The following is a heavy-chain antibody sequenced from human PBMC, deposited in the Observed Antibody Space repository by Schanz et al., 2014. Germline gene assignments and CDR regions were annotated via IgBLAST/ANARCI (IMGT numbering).Heavy chain of an antibody. J-gene: IGHJ4*02. CDR1: GFNFANHA. V-gene: IGHV3-33*05. CDR2: ISSDGSKK. CDR3: AKVAPAATYLDS. Sequence: VQLVESGGGVVQPERSLRLSCAASGFNFANHAIHWVRQGQGNGLQWVAVISSDGSKKLYADSVKARFTISRDNSKNSVSLQMNSLSAEDTAVYYCAKVAPAATYLDSWGLGTLVTVSS. D-gene: IGHD2-2*01.